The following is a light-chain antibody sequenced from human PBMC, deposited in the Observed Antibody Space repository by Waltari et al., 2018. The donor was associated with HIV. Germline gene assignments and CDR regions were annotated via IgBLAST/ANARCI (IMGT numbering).Light chain of an antibody. V-gene: IGKV1-39*01. CDR3: QQSYGVPLT. CDR1: QSISSQ. J-gene: IGKJ3*01. Sequence: DIQMTQSPSSLSASVGDRVTLTCRSSQSISSQLNWYKQRPGKAPDLLIYSASTLKSGVPSRFSGSGSGTDFTLTISSLQTEDFVTYYCQQSYGVPLTFGPGTKVEI. CDR2: SAS.